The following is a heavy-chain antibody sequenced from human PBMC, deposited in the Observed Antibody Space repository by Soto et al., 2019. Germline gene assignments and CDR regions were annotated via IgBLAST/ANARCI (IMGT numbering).Heavy chain of an antibody. D-gene: IGHD3-22*01. CDR2: NSAYSGNT. CDR1: GYTFSSYG. V-gene: IGHV1-18*01. J-gene: IGHJ4*02. CDR3: ARDFYQSSGYCDY. Sequence: QVQLVQSGAEVKKPGASVKVSRKAYGYTFSSYGLSWVRQAPGQGLEWMGWNSAYSGNTVYTQRFKGRLTMATDTSTGTAYMELRSLRSDDTAVYYCARDFYQSSGYCDYWGQGTLVTVSS.